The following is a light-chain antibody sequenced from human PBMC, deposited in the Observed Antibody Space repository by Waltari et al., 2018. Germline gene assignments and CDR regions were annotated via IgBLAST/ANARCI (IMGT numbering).Light chain of an antibody. Sequence: QSALTQPASVSGSPGQSITISCTVTSSDVGGDNYVSWYQQHPGKAPKLMIYDVSKRPSGVSNRFSGSKSGNTASLTISGLQAEDEADYYCSSYTSSSTWVFGGGTKLTVL. CDR2: DVS. J-gene: IGLJ3*02. CDR1: SSDVGGDNY. CDR3: SSYTSSSTWV. V-gene: IGLV2-14*01.